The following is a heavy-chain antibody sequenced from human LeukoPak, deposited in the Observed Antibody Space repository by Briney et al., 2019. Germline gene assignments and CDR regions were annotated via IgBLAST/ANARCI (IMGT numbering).Heavy chain of an antibody. Sequence: SETLSLTCAVYGGSFSGYYWSWIRQPPGKGLEWIGEINHSGSTNYNPSLKSRVTISVDTSKNQFSLKLSSVTAADTAVYYCARGRPPLLWFGELLGDYYYMDVWGKGTTVTVSS. J-gene: IGHJ6*03. D-gene: IGHD3-10*01. V-gene: IGHV4-34*01. CDR1: GGSFSGYY. CDR2: INHSGST. CDR3: ARGRPPLLWFGELLGDYYYMDV.